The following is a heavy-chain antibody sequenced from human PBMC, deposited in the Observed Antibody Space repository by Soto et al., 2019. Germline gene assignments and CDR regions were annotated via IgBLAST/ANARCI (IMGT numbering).Heavy chain of an antibody. D-gene: IGHD2-21*02. Sequence: SETLSLTCTVSGGSITSGDYYWSWIRQPPGKGLEWIGEINHSGSTNYNPSLKSRVTISVDTSKNQFSLKLSSVTAADTAVYYCARYGHIVVVTAIPNYYYGMDVWGQGTTVTVSS. CDR1: GGSITSGDYY. J-gene: IGHJ6*02. CDR2: INHSGST. CDR3: ARYGHIVVVTAIPNYYYGMDV. V-gene: IGHV4-34*01.